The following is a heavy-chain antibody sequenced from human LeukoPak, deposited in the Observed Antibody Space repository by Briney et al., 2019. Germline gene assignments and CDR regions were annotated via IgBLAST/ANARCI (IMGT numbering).Heavy chain of an antibody. V-gene: IGHV4-31*03. CDR3: ASAAAGGSDY. D-gene: IGHD6-13*01. J-gene: IGHJ4*02. CDR1: GGSISSGGYY. Sequence: SQTLSLTCTVSGGSISSGGYYWSWLRQHPGQGLEWIGYIYYSGSTYYNPSLKSRVTISVDTSKSQFSLKLSSVTAADTAVYYCASAAAGGSDYWGQGTLVTVSS. CDR2: IYYSGST.